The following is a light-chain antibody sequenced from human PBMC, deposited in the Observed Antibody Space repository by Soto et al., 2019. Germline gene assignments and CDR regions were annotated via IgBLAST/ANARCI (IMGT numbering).Light chain of an antibody. CDR1: QSVSSSF. J-gene: IGKJ4*01. Sequence: EIVLTQSPGTLSLSPGEIATLSCGASQSVSSSFLALYQQKPGQAPRVLICRAFSRATSIPDRFSGSGSGTNFPLNLSRLEAEDGGGVYCQQYGSSPLTFGGGTKVEIK. V-gene: IGKV3-20*01. CDR3: QQYGSSPLT. CDR2: RAF.